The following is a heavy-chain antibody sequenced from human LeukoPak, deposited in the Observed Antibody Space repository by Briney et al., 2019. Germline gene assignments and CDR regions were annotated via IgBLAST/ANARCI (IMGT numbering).Heavy chain of an antibody. D-gene: IGHD6-6*01. CDR1: GFTFSNYG. CDR3: ASRDGSSEFDY. CDR2: ILPDGDGQ. V-gene: IGHV3-33*01. J-gene: IGHJ4*02. Sequence: GGSLRLSCAASGFTFSNYGMHWVRQAPGKGLEWVAIILPDGDGQFYADSAKGRFTISRDNSRNTLYLQMDSLRVDDTAVYYCASRDGSSEFDYWGQGTLVTVSS.